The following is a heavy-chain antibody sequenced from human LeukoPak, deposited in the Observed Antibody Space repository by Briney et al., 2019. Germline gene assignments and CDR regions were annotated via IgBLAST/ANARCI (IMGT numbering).Heavy chain of an antibody. CDR2: INHSGST. V-gene: IGHV4-34*01. Sequence: SETLSLTCAVYGGSFSDYYWSWIRQPPGKGLEWIGEINHSGSTNYNPSPKSRVTISVHTSKNQFSLRLRSVTAADTAVYYCARRRAYSGNDPGYYYYYYMDVWGKGTTVTVSS. CDR3: ARRRAYSGNDPGYYYYYYMDV. D-gene: IGHD5-12*01. J-gene: IGHJ6*03. CDR1: GGSFSDYY.